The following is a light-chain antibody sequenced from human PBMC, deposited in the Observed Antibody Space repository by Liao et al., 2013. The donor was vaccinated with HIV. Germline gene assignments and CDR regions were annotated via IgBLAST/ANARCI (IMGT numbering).Light chain of an antibody. CDR1: DIGSES. Sequence: SYVLTQPPSVSVAPGRAATLTCGGDDIGSESVHWYQRKPGQAPVLVIYYDTDRPSGIPERISGSISGNTATLTISGVETGDEADYFCQVWDHSSDQGVFGGGTKLTVL. V-gene: IGLV3-21*04. CDR3: QVWDHSSDQGV. CDR2: YDT. J-gene: IGLJ3*02.